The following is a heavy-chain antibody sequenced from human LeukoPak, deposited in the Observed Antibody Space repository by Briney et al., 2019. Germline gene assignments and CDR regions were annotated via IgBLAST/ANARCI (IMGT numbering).Heavy chain of an antibody. Sequence: GGSLRLSCAASGFSLRDYSMDWVRQAPGKGLEWVSSISSSSRYTFYVDSVKGRFTISRDNAKNSLYLQMNSLRVEDTAVYYCAKDRERLLKSTSCAYDYWGQGTLVTVSS. J-gene: IGHJ4*02. V-gene: IGHV3-21*01. CDR2: ISSSSRYT. D-gene: IGHD2-2*01. CDR3: AKDRERLLKSTSCAYDY. CDR1: GFSLRDYS.